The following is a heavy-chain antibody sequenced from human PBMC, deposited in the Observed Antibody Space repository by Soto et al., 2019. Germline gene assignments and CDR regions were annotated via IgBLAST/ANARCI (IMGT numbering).Heavy chain of an antibody. CDR3: ARDFTGWPPDGVDS. CDR2: ISAYNGKT. CDR1: GFTFTSYA. J-gene: IGHJ4*02. V-gene: IGHV1-18*01. D-gene: IGHD3-16*01. Sequence: QVHLVQSGTEVKMPGASVKVSYKASGFTFTSYAFTWVRQAPGQGLEWMGWISAYNGKTNYARNFRGRVTMTTDSSTSTVYMELGSLTSDDTAVYFRARDFTGWPPDGVDSWGQGTLVSVSA.